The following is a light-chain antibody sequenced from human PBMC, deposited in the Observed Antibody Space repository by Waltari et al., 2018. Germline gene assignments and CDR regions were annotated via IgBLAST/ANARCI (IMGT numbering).Light chain of an antibody. J-gene: IGKJ1*01. Sequence: EVVLTQSPGTLSLSPGEGATLSCRASQSVSRSLAWYQQQPGQAPRLLIYDTSRRATGIPDRFSGSGSGTDFSLTISRLEPEDFAMYYCQKYASLPATFGQGTKVEIK. CDR2: DTS. CDR1: QSVSRS. CDR3: QKYASLPAT. V-gene: IGKV3-20*01.